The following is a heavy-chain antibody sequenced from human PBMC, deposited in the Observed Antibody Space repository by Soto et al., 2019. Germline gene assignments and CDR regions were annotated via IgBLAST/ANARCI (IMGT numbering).Heavy chain of an antibody. CDR3: ARGRLSWLVSYYYYGMDV. V-gene: IGHV1-2*04. D-gene: IGHD6-19*01. CDR1: GYTFTGYY. J-gene: IGHJ6*04. CDR2: INPNSGGT. Sequence: ASVKVSCKASGYTFTGYYMHWVRQAPGQGLEWMGWINPNSGGTNYAQKFQGWVTMTRDTSISTAYMELSRLRSDDTAVYYCARGRLSWLVSYYYYGMDVWGKGTTVTVSS.